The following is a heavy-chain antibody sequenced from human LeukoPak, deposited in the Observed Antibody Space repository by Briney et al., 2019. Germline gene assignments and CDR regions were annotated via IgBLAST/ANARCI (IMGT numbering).Heavy chain of an antibody. J-gene: IGHJ4*02. D-gene: IGHD5-18*01. CDR2: INSDGSST. V-gene: IGHV3-74*01. Sequence: PGGSLRLSCAASGFTFSSYWMHWVRQAPGKGLVWVSRINSDGSSTSYADSVKGRFTISRDNAKNTLYLQMNSLRAEDTAMYYCARDRGYGYLFDYWGQGTLVTVSS. CDR1: GFTFSSYW. CDR3: ARDRGYGYLFDY.